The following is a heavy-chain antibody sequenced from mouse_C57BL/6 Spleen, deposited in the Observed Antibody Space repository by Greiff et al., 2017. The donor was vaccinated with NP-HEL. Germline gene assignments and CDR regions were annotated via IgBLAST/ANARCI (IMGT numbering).Heavy chain of an antibody. CDR3: ARTTVVEGVFDY. CDR1: GYTFTSYW. Sequence: VQLQQPGTELVKPGASVKLSCKASGYTFTSYWMHWVKQRPGQGLEWLGNINPSNGGTNYNEKFKSKATLTVDKSSSTAYMQLSSLTSEDSAVYYCARTTVVEGVFDYWGQGTTLTVSS. J-gene: IGHJ2*01. D-gene: IGHD1-1*01. CDR2: INPSNGGT. V-gene: IGHV1-53*01.